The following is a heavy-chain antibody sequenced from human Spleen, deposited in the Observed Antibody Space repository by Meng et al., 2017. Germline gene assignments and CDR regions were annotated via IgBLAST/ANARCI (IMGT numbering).Heavy chain of an antibody. CDR2: INHRGST. V-gene: IGHV4-34*01. D-gene: IGHD4-11*01. Sequence: QWWAPVLLKPVGTLYLPLGVSGGSLSDSYWCWIRQPPGKGLEWIGEINHRGSTNYNPSLESRATISVDTSQNNLSLKLSFVTAXXSAVXXXXRGPTTMAHDFDYWGQGTLVTVSS. CDR3: XRGPTTMAHDFDY. CDR1: GGSLSDSY. J-gene: IGHJ4*02.